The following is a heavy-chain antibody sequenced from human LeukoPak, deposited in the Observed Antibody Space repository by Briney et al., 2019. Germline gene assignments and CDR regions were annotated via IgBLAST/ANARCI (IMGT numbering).Heavy chain of an antibody. J-gene: IGHJ5*02. CDR3: ARDAGPHSRENWFDP. V-gene: IGHV1-18*01. CDR2: ISAYNGNT. Sequence: ASVKVSCKASGYTFTIYGISWVRQAPGQGLEWMGWISAYNGNTNYAQKLQGRVTMTTDTSTSTAYMELRSLRSDDTAVYYCARDAGPHSRENWFDPWGQGTLVTVSS. CDR1: GYTFTIYG. D-gene: IGHD6-13*01.